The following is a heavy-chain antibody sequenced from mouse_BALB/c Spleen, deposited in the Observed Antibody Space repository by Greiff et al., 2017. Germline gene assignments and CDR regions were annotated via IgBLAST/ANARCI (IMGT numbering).Heavy chain of an antibody. Sequence: VKLMESGAELVRPGSSVKISCKASGYAFSSYWMNWVKQRPGQGLEWIGQIYPGDGDTNYNGKFKGKATLTADKSSSTAYMQLSSLTSEDSAVYFCARRKGYDRDWYFDVWGAGTTVTVSS. V-gene: IGHV1-80*01. CDR3: ARRKGYDRDWYFDV. J-gene: IGHJ1*01. D-gene: IGHD2-2*01. CDR1: GYAFSSYW. CDR2: IYPGDGDT.